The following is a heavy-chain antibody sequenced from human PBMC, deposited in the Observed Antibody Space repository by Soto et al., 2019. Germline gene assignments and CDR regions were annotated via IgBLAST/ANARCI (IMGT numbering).Heavy chain of an antibody. D-gene: IGHD6-19*01. CDR1: GVSISSGNW. J-gene: IGHJ5*02. Sequence: SETLSLTCAVSGVSISSGNWWTWVRQSPQRGLEYIGEIFHDGTANYYPSFERRVAISVDTSKNQFSLKLSSVTAADTAVFYCARHYSSGSRNWFDPWGQGTLVTVSS. CDR3: ARHYSSGSRNWFDP. CDR2: IFHDGTA. V-gene: IGHV4-4*02.